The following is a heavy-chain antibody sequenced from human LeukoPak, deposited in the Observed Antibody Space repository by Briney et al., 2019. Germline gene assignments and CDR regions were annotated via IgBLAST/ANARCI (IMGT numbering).Heavy chain of an antibody. CDR3: ARESTYYYDSSGQGDAFDI. CDR1: GGSISSYY. V-gene: IGHV4-59*12. Sequence: SETLSLTCTVSGGSISSYYWSWIRQSPGKGLEWIGEIYHSGSTNYNPSLKSRVTISVDKSKNQFSLKLSSVTAADTAVYYCARESTYYYDSSGQGDAFDIWGQGTMVTVSS. D-gene: IGHD3-22*01. J-gene: IGHJ3*02. CDR2: IYHSGST.